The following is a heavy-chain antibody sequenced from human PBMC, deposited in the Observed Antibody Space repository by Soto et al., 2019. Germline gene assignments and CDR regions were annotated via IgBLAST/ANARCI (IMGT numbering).Heavy chain of an antibody. CDR1: GFTFDDYT. Sequence: GSLRLSCAASGFTFDDYTMHWVRQAPGKGLEWVSLISWDGGSTYYADSVKGRFTISRDNSKNSLYLQMNSLRTEDTALYYCAKDKSYGMDVWGQGTTVTVSS. CDR3: AKDKSYGMDV. J-gene: IGHJ6*02. CDR2: ISWDGGST. V-gene: IGHV3-43*01.